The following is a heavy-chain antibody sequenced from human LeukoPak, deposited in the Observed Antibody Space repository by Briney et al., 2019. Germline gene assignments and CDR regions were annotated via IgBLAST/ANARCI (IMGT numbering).Heavy chain of an antibody. V-gene: IGHV4-59*01. J-gene: IGHJ4*02. Sequence: SETLSLTCTGSGESISTRYYCGWIRQPPGKGLEWIGYIYYSGSTSYSPSLKSRVTISVDTSKNQFSLKVNSVTAADTAVYYCAREAVVLAAFDYWGQGTLVTVSS. CDR2: IYYSGST. CDR1: GESISTRYY. CDR3: AREAVVLAAFDY. D-gene: IGHD2-15*01.